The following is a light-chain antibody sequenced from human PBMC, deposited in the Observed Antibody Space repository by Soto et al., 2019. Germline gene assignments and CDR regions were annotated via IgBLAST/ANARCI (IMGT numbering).Light chain of an antibody. CDR2: AAS. CDR3: QQSYSTPFT. V-gene: IGKV1-39*01. J-gene: IGKJ4*01. CDR1: QSISSY. Sequence: DIQMTQSPSSLSASVRDRVTITCRASQSISSYLNWYQQKPGKAPKLLIYAASSLQSGVPSRFSGSGSGTDFTLTISSLQPEDFATYYCQQSYSTPFTFGGGTKVEIK.